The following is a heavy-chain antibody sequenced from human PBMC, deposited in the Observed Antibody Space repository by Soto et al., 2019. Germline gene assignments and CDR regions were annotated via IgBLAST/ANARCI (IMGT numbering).Heavy chain of an antibody. V-gene: IGHV5-51*01. CDR1: GYSFTSYW. D-gene: IGHD2-21*02. CDR3: ARHGAYCCGDYYSYYCYGMDV. J-gene: IGHJ6*02. CDR2: IYPGDSDT. Sequence: PGESLKISCKGSGYSFTSYWLGWVRQIAWKGLEWMGIIYPGDSDTRYSPSFQGQVTISADKSISTAYLQWSSLKASDTAMYYCARHGAYCCGDYYSYYCYGMDVSGQGTTVTVSS.